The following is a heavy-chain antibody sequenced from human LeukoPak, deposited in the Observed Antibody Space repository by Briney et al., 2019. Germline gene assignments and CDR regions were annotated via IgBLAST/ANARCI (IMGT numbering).Heavy chain of an antibody. CDR2: ISGSGGST. Sequence: PGGSLRLSCAASGFTFSSYAMTWVRQAPVKGLEWVSAISGSGGSTYYADSVKGRFTISRDNSKNTLYLQMNSLRAEDTAVYYCAKPLRGPFDYWGQGTLVTVSS. J-gene: IGHJ4*02. CDR3: AKPLRGPFDY. V-gene: IGHV3-23*01. CDR1: GFTFSSYA.